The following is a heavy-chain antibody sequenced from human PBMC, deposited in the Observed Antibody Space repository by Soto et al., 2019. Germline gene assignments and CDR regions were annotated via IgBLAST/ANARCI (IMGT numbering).Heavy chain of an antibody. CDR1: GFTFSSYW. D-gene: IGHD2-15*01. V-gene: IGHV3-74*01. J-gene: IGHJ3*02. Sequence: LRLSCAAFGFTFSSYWMHWVRQAPGKGLVWVSRINSDGSSTSYADSVKGRFTISRDNAKNTLYLQMNSLRAEDTAVYYCARGYCSGGSCYLGAFDIWGQGTMVTVSS. CDR3: ARGYCSGGSCYLGAFDI. CDR2: INSDGSST.